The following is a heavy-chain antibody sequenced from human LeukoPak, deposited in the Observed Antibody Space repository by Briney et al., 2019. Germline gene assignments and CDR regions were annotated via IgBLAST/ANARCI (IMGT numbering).Heavy chain of an antibody. J-gene: IGHJ5*02. CDR2: INPDNGGT. CDR1: GYTFTDYY. Sequence: ASVTVSCKASGYTFTDYYIHWVRQAPGQGIEWMGWINPDNGGTNYAQRFQGRVTMTRDTSISTVYMDLSRLRSDDTAVFYCAREARVGNWFDPWGQGTQVTVSS. V-gene: IGHV1-2*02. CDR3: AREARVGNWFDP. D-gene: IGHD2-15*01.